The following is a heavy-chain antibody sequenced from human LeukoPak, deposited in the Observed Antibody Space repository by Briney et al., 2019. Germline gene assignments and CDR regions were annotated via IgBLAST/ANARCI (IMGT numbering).Heavy chain of an antibody. CDR1: GFTFSSYA. CDR2: ISGSGGST. Sequence: AGGSLRLSCAASGFTFSSYAMSWVRQAPGQGLEWVSAISGSGGSTYYADSVKGRFTISRDNSKNTLYLQMNSLRAEDTAVYYCAKLSLRFLEWLLSPFFDYWGQGNLVTVSS. CDR3: AKLSLRFLEWLLSPFFDY. D-gene: IGHD3-3*01. V-gene: IGHV3-23*01. J-gene: IGHJ4*02.